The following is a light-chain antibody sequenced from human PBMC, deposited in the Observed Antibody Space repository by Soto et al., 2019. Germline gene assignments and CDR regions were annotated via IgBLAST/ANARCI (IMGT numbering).Light chain of an antibody. J-gene: IGKJ4*01. CDR3: QQYASSPRT. CDR1: QSVDKDY. CDR2: GAS. Sequence: ETVLTQSPGTLSLSPGERATLSCRASQSVDKDYLAWYQQKPGQAPRLLIYGASSRATGIPNRFSGSGSGTDFTLTISGLEPEDFAVYFCQQYASSPRTFGGGTKVEIK. V-gene: IGKV3-20*01.